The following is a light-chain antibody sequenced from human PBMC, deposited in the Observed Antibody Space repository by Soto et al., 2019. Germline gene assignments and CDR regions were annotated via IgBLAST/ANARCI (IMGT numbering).Light chain of an antibody. J-gene: IGLJ3*02. CDR3: STWDDSLNGVV. CDR2: SNN. Sequence: QSVLTQPPSASGTPGQRVTISCAGSTSNIGSNTVNWYQQLPRTAPKLLIYSNNERPSGVPDRFSGSKSGTSASLATSGLQSEDEADYYCSTWDDSLNGVVFVGGTKVTVL. V-gene: IGLV1-44*01. CDR1: TSNIGSNT.